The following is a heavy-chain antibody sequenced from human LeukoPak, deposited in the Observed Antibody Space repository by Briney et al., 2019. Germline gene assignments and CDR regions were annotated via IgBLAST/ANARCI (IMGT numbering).Heavy chain of an antibody. CDR3: ARRQMATSNYYYYGMDV. J-gene: IGHJ6*02. D-gene: IGHD5-12*01. V-gene: IGHV3-21*01. Sequence: GGSLRLSCAASGFTFSSYRMNWVRQAPGKGLEWVSSISSSSSYIYYADSVKGRFTISRDNTKNSLYLQMNSLRAEDTAVYYCARRQMATSNYYYYGMDVWGQGTTVTVSS. CDR1: GFTFSSYR. CDR2: ISSSSSYI.